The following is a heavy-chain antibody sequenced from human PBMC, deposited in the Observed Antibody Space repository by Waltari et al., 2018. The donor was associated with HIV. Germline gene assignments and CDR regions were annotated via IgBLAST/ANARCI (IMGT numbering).Heavy chain of an antibody. J-gene: IGHJ6*02. D-gene: IGHD6-19*01. V-gene: IGHV3-13*01. CDR3: ARARGYSSGWYGERYYYGMDF. CDR2: IGTAGDT. CDR1: GFTFSSYD. Sequence: EVQLVESGGGLVQPGGSLRLSCAASGFTFSSYDMHWVRQATGKGLEWVSAIGTAGDTYYPGSVKGRVTISRENAKNSLYLQMNSLRAGDTAVYYCARARGYSSGWYGERYYYGMDFWGQGTTVTVSS.